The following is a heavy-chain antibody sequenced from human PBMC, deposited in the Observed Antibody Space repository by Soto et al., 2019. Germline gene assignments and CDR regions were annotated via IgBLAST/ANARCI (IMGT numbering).Heavy chain of an antibody. D-gene: IGHD3-10*01. V-gene: IGHV3-23*01. CDR3: AKGPELLWFGETDAFDI. J-gene: IGHJ3*02. CDR1: GFTFSSYA. CDR2: ISGSGGST. Sequence: VGSLRLSCAASGFTFSSYAISWVRQAPGKGLEWVSGISGSGGSTYYADSVKGRFTISRDNSKNTLYLQMNSLRAEDTAVYYCAKGPELLWFGETDAFDIWGQGTMVTVSS.